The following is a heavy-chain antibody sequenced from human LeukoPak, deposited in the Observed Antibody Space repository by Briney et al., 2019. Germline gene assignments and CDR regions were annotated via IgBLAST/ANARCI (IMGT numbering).Heavy chain of an antibody. CDR1: GFTFSNYN. CDR3: ARDLNYYDRRGAFDI. CDR2: ISSSTSYI. Sequence: PGGSLRLSCAASGFTFSNYNMNWVRQAPGKGLECVSSISSSTSYIHYADSVKGRFTISRDNAKNSLYLQMNSLRAEDTAVYYCARDLNYYDRRGAFDIWGQGTMVTVSS. V-gene: IGHV3-21*01. J-gene: IGHJ3*02. D-gene: IGHD3-22*01.